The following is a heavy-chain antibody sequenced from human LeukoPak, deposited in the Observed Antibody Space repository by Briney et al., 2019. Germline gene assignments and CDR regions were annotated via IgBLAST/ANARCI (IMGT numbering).Heavy chain of an antibody. CDR3: ARGYSSPLDY. CDR2: ISGSGGST. CDR1: GFTFSSYA. V-gene: IGHV3-23*01. J-gene: IGHJ4*02. Sequence: GGSLRLSCAASGFTFSSYAMSWVRQAPGKGLGWVSAISGSGGSTYYADSVKGRFTISRDNSKNTLYLQMNSLRAEDTAVYYCARGYSSPLDYWGQGTLVTVSS. D-gene: IGHD6-13*01.